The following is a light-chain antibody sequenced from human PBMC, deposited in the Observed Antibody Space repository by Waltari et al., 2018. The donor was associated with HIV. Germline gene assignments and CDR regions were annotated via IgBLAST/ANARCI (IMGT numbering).Light chain of an antibody. CDR1: QSISSY. V-gene: IGKV3-11*01. CDR3: QHRSNRPL. Sequence: EIVLTQSPATLSLSPGDRATLSCRASQSISSYLAWYQQKPGQAPRLLIFDASNRATGIAARFSGSGSGTDFTLTISSLEPDDFAVYYCQHRSNRPLFGQGTRLEIK. J-gene: IGKJ5*01. CDR2: DAS.